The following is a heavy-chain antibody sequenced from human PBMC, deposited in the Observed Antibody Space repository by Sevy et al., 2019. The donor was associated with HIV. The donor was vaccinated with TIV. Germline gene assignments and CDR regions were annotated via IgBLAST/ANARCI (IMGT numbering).Heavy chain of an antibody. Sequence: GGSLRLSCAASGFSFSDFAMNWVRQAPGKGLEWVSVLSGSGGNTFYADSVKGRFTISRDNSKNTMYLQMNNLSAEDTAIYYCAKGLREWEVQGAFDYWGQGTLVTVSS. CDR1: GFSFSDFA. J-gene: IGHJ4*02. CDR2: LSGSGGNT. CDR3: AKGLREWEVQGAFDY. V-gene: IGHV3-23*01. D-gene: IGHD1-26*01.